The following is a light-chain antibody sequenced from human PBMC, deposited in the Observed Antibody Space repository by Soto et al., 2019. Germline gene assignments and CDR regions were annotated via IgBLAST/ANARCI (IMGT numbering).Light chain of an antibody. CDR1: SSNIGFNA. Sequence: QSVLTQPPSASGTPGQRVTLSCSGSSSNIGFNAVNWYQQLPGTAPKLMIYEVNKRPSGVPDRFSGSKSGNTASLTVSGLQAEDEADYYCSSYAGSNNYVFGTGTKVTVL. CDR3: SSYAGSNNYV. J-gene: IGLJ1*01. V-gene: IGLV1-44*01. CDR2: EVN.